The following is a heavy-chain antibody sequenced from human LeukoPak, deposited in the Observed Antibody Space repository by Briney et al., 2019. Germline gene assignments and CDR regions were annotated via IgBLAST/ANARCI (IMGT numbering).Heavy chain of an antibody. Sequence: PGGSLRLSCAASGFTFSSYWMHWVRQAPGKGLVWVSRINSDGSSTSYADSVKGRFTISRDNAKNPLYLQMNSLRAEDTAVYYCARADTAMVFYYFDYWGQGTLVTVSS. CDR1: GFTFSSYW. J-gene: IGHJ4*02. CDR3: ARADTAMVFYYFDY. D-gene: IGHD5-18*01. V-gene: IGHV3-74*01. CDR2: INSDGSST.